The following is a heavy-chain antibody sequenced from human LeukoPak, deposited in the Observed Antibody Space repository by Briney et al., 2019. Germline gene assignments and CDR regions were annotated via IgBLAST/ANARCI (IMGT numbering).Heavy chain of an antibody. CDR2: INPKKGDT. D-gene: IGHD3-3*01. CDR1: GYTFTDYH. Sequence: GVSVKVSCMASGYTFTDYHIHWVRQAPGQGPEWLGWINPKKGDTGYSERIEGRVTMTRDTSISTVYMELRSLTSDDAAVYYCARDAGPAFGGAFDLWGLGTLVTVSS. CDR3: ARDAGPAFGGAFDL. J-gene: IGHJ4*02. V-gene: IGHV1-2*02.